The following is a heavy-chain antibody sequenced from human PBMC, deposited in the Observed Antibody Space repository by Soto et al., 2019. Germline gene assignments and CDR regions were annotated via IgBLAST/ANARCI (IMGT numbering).Heavy chain of an antibody. V-gene: IGHV4-59*01. CDR3: ARVLERYCSGGSCYSEWFDP. Sequence: SETLSLTCTVSGGSISSYYWSWIRQPPGKGLEWIGYIYYSGRTNYNPSLKSRVTISVDTSKTQFSLKLSSVTAADTAVYYWARVLERYCSGGSCYSEWFDPWGQGTLVTVSS. D-gene: IGHD2-15*01. CDR2: IYYSGRT. J-gene: IGHJ5*02. CDR1: GGSISSYY.